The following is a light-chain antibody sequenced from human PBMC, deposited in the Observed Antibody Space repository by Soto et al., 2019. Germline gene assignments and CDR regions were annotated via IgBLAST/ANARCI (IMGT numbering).Light chain of an antibody. CDR2: AAS. V-gene: IGKV1-17*01. CDR3: LQHNSYPYT. CDR1: QGIRNA. Sequence: DIQMTQSPSSLSASVGDRVTITCRASQGIRNALGWYQQRPGNAPKRLIYAASTLESGVPSRFSGSGSGTDFTLTVSSLQPEDFATYYCLQHNSYPYTFGQGTRLEIK. J-gene: IGKJ2*01.